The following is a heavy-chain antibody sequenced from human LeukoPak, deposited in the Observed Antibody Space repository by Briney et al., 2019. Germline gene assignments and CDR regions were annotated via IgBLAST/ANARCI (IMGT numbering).Heavy chain of an antibody. CDR2: IYPGDSDT. CDR1: GYSFTTYW. CDR3: ARRTDGYNFDY. D-gene: IGHD5-24*01. J-gene: IGHJ4*02. Sequence: GESLKISCKGSGYSFTTYWIGWVRQMPGKGLEWKGVIYPGDSDTRYSPSFQGQVTISADKSISTAYLQWSSLKASDSAMYYCARRTDGYNFDYWGQGTLVTVSS. V-gene: IGHV5-51*01.